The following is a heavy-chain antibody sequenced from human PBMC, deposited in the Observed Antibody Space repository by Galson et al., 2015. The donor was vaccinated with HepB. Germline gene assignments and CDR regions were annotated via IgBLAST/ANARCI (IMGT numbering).Heavy chain of an antibody. CDR2: TYYRSKWYN. CDR3: ARGGVEQWLVRTLTNWFDP. D-gene: IGHD6-19*01. V-gene: IGHV6-1*01. J-gene: IGHJ5*02. Sequence: CAISGDSVSSTSAAWNWIRQSPSRGLEWLGRTYYRSKWYNDYAVSVKSRIIINPDTSKNQFSLQLESVTPEDTAVYYCARGGVEQWLVRTLTNWFDPWGQGTLVTVSS. CDR1: GDSVSSTSAA.